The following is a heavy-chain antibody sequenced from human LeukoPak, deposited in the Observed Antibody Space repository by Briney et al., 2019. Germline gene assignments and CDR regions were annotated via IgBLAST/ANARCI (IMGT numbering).Heavy chain of an antibody. J-gene: IGHJ4*02. V-gene: IGHV3-21*01. CDR2: ISSSSSYI. CDR3: ARGSCGGDCYSDY. D-gene: IGHD2-21*02. Sequence: GGSLRLSCAASGFTFSSYSTNWVRQAPGKGLEWVSSISSSSSYIYYADSVKGRFTISRDNAKNSLYLQMNSLRAEDTAVYYCARGSCGGDCYSDYWGQGTLVTVSS. CDR1: GFTFSSYS.